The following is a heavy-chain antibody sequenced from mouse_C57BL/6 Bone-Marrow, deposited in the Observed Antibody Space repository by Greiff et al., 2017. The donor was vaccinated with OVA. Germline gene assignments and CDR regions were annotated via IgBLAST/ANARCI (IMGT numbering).Heavy chain of an antibody. V-gene: IGHV1-53*01. CDR3: AKPCGNNYAMDY. D-gene: IGHD2-1*01. Sequence: QVQLKQPGTELVKPGASVKLSCKASGYTFTSYWMHWVKQRPGQGLEWIGNINPSNGGTNYNEKFKSKATLTEDKSSSTAYMQLSSLTSEDSAVYYCAKPCGNNYAMDYWGQGTSVTVSS. CDR2: INPSNGGT. CDR1: GYTFTSYW. J-gene: IGHJ4*01.